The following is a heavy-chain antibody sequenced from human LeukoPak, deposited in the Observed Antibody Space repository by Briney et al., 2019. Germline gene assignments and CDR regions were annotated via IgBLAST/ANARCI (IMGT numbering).Heavy chain of an antibody. D-gene: IGHD5-12*01. Sequence: GGSLRLSCAASGFTFSSYEINWVRQAPGKGLEWVSYTTTSGGTIYYTDSVKGRFTVSRDNAKNSLYLQMNSLRAEDTAVYYCVRSDTGYSGYDRTFVSLDYWGQGTLVTVSS. CDR1: GFTFSSYE. CDR3: VRSDTGYSGYDRTFVSLDY. J-gene: IGHJ4*02. V-gene: IGHV3-48*03. CDR2: TTTSGGTI.